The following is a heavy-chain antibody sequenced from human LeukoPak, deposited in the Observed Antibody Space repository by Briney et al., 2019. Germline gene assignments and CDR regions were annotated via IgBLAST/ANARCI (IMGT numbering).Heavy chain of an antibody. V-gene: IGHV1-46*01. Sequence: ASVKVSCKASGYTFTNYAVNWVRQAPGQGLEWMGWINPTGGSTSYAQKFQGRVTMTRDTSTSTVYMELRSLRSEDTAVYYCARDHYHKIHSVMVTAPDYWGQGTLVIVSS. CDR3: ARDHYHKIHSVMVTAPDY. D-gene: IGHD2-21*02. J-gene: IGHJ4*02. CDR1: GYTFTNYA. CDR2: INPTGGST.